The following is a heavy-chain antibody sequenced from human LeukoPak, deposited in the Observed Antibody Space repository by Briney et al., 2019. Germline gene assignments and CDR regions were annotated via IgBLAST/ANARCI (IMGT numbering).Heavy chain of an antibody. CDR2: IYTSGST. J-gene: IGHJ4*02. Sequence: SETLSLTCTVSGGSISSGSYYWSWIRQPAGKGLEWIGRIYTSGSTNYNPSLKSRVTISVDTSKNQFSLKLSPVTAADTAVYYCARASDYQLLLFWGQGTLVTVSS. CDR3: ARASDYQLLLF. CDR1: GGSISSGSYY. V-gene: IGHV4-61*02. D-gene: IGHD2-2*01.